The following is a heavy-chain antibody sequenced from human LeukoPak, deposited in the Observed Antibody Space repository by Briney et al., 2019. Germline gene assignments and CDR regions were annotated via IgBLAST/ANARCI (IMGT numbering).Heavy chain of an antibody. CDR2: IYYTGVT. V-gene: IGHV4-39*07. CDR1: GGYIITSGHY. CDR3: ARENSGSYREFDY. J-gene: IGHJ4*02. Sequence: SETLSLTCTVSGGYIITSGHYWGWIRQPPGKGLEWIGSIYYTGVTSTNPFFRSRMSISVDTSKNQFSLKLSSVTAADTAVFYCARENSGSYREFDYWGQGALVTVSS. D-gene: IGHD1-26*01.